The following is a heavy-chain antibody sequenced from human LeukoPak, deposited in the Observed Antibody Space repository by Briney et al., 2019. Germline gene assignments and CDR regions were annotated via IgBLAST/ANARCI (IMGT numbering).Heavy chain of an antibody. CDR3: ARDVLWFGEGPDHYYYIDV. CDR2: INHSGST. CDR1: GGSFSGYY. Sequence: SETLSLTCAVYGGSFSGYYWSWIRQPPGKGLEWIGEINHSGSTNYNPSLKSRVTISVDTSKNQFSLQLNSVTPEDTAVYYCARDVLWFGEGPDHYYYIDVWGKGTTVTVSS. D-gene: IGHD3-10*01. V-gene: IGHV4-34*01. J-gene: IGHJ6*03.